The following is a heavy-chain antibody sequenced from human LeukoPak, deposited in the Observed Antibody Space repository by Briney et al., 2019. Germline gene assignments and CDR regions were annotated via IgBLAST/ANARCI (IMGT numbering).Heavy chain of an antibody. D-gene: IGHD5-18*01. V-gene: IGHV4-30-4*01. CDR3: AREAAMVTLLDY. J-gene: IGHJ4*02. CDR1: GGSISSGDCY. Sequence: PSETLSLTCTVSGGSISSGDCYWSWIRQHPGKGLEWIGYIYYSGSTYYNPSLKSRVTISVDTSKNQFSLKLSSVTAADTAVYYCAREAAMVTLLDYWGQGTLVTVSS. CDR2: IYYSGST.